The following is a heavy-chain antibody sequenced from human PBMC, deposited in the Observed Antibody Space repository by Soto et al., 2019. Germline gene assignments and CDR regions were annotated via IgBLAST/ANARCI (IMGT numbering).Heavy chain of an antibody. J-gene: IGHJ3*02. V-gene: IGHV1-3*01. Sequence: QVQLVQSGAEVKKPGASVKVSCKASGYTFTAYVMHWVRQAPGQRLEWMGWINAGNGNTKYSQKFQGRVTITRDTSASTSYMDLSLRSEDTAVYFCAREFPKYGSGSYWVDAFDIWGQGTMVTVSS. CDR3: AREFPKYGSGSYWVDAFDI. CDR2: INAGNGNT. D-gene: IGHD3-10*01. CDR1: GYTFTAYV.